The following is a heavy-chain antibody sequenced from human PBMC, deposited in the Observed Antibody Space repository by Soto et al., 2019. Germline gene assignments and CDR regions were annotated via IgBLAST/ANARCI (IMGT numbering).Heavy chain of an antibody. Sequence: PSETLSLTCTVSGGSISSGGYYWSWIRQHPGKGLEWIGYIYYSGSTYYNPSLKSRVTISVDTSKNQFSLKLSSVTAADTAVYYCAREGPASYGDYDLDYYYGMDVWGQGTTVTVSS. D-gene: IGHD4-17*01. CDR2: IYYSGST. CDR1: GGSISSGGYY. CDR3: AREGPASYGDYDLDYYYGMDV. J-gene: IGHJ6*02. V-gene: IGHV4-31*03.